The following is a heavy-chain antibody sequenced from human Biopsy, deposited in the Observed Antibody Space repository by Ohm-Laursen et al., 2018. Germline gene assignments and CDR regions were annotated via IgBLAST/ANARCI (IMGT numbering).Heavy chain of an antibody. D-gene: IGHD5-12*01. V-gene: IGHV4-31*03. CDR1: GDSIRSGDYY. CDR3: ARLGSGDYFPTFFDF. CDR2: IYYSGRT. Sequence: TLSLTCSVSGDSIRSGDYYWSWIRQHPGKGLEWIGYIYYSGRTQYNPSLKSRVTISVDRSKSHFSLKLTSVTAAYTAVYYCARLGSGDYFPTFFDFWGQGALVTVSS. J-gene: IGHJ4*02.